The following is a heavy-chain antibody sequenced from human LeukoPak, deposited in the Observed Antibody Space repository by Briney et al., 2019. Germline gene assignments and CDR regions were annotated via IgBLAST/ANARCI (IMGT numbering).Heavy chain of an antibody. CDR2: IIPIFGTA. Sequence: EASVKVSCKASGGTFSSYAISWVRQAPGQGLEWMGGIIPIFGTANYAQKFQGRVTITADESTSTAYMELSSLRSEDTAVYYCARGDLMTFPYNWFDPWGQGTLVTVSS. J-gene: IGHJ5*02. CDR1: GGTFSSYA. CDR3: ARGDLMTFPYNWFDP. V-gene: IGHV1-69*13.